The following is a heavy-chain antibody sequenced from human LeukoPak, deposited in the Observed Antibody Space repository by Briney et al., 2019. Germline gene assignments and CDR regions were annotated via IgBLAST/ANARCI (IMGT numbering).Heavy chain of an antibody. CDR1: GGSISSYY. V-gene: IGHV4-4*07. D-gene: IGHD3-10*01. Sequence: SETLSLTCTVSGGSISSYYWSWIRQPAGKGLEWIGHLYTSGRMGYNPSLKSRVTISVDTSKNQFSLKLTSVTAADTAVYYCTKGRGIWGQGTLVTVSS. CDR2: LYTSGRM. CDR3: TKGRGI. J-gene: IGHJ4*02.